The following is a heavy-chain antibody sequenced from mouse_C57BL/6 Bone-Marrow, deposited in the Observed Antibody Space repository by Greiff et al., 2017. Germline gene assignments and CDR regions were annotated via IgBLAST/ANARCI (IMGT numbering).Heavy chain of an antibody. CDR2: IDPSASYT. V-gene: IGHV1-69*01. J-gene: IGHJ4*01. CDR1: GYTFTSYW. CDR3: ARNYDGSMDY. Sequence: QVQLQQSGAELVMPGASVKLSCKASGYTFTSYWMHWVKQRPGQGLEWIGEIDPSASYTNYNQKFKGKSTLTVDQSSSTAYMQLSSLTSEDSAVYYCARNYDGSMDYWGQGTSVTVSS. D-gene: IGHD2-3*01.